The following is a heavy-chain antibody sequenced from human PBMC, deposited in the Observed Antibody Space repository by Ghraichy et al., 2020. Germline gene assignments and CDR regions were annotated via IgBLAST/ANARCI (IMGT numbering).Heavy chain of an antibody. CDR1: GFTVSSNY. D-gene: IGHD4-11*01. V-gene: IGHV3-53*01. CDR3: ARAATTGSYYYGMDV. Sequence: GESLNISCAASGFTVSSNYMSWVRQAPGKGLEWVSVIYSGGSTYYADSVKGRFTISRDNSKNTLYLQMNSLRAEDTAVYYCARAATTGSYYYGMDVWGQGTTVTVSS. CDR2: IYSGGST. J-gene: IGHJ6*02.